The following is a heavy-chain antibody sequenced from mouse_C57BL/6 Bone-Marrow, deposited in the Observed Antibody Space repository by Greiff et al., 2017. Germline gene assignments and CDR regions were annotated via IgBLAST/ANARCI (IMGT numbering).Heavy chain of an antibody. CDR3: ARSYYGSNYFDY. Sequence: EVQLQESGPVLVKPGASVKMSCKASGYTFTDYYMNWVKQSHGKSLEWIGVINPYNGGTSYNQKFKGKATLTVDKSSSTAYMELNSLTSEDSAVYYCARSYYGSNYFDYWGQGTTLTVSS. D-gene: IGHD1-1*01. J-gene: IGHJ2*01. V-gene: IGHV1-19*01. CDR2: INPYNGGT. CDR1: GYTFTDYY.